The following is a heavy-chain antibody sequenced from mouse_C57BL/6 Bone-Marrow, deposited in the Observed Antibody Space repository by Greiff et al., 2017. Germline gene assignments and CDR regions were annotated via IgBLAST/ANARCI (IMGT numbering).Heavy chain of an antibody. Sequence: VQLQQSGAELARPGASVKLSCKASGYTFPSYGISWVKQRTGQGLEWIGEIYPRSGNTYYNEKFKGKDTLPADKSSSTAYMELRSLTSEDSAVYFCARYDGYYVPYYYAMDYWGQGTSVTVSS. CDR1: GYTFPSYG. V-gene: IGHV1-81*01. CDR2: IYPRSGNT. D-gene: IGHD2-3*01. CDR3: ARYDGYYVPYYYAMDY. J-gene: IGHJ4*01.